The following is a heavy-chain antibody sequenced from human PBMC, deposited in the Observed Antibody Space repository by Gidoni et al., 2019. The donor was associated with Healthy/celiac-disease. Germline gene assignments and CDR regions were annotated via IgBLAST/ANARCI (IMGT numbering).Heavy chain of an antibody. J-gene: IGHJ4*02. V-gene: IGHV5-10-1*01. D-gene: IGHD6-19*01. Sequence: KGLEWMGRIDPSDSYTNYSPSFQGHVTISADKSISTAYLQWSSLKASDTAMYYCARVSSGWHLEFYSGSLFDYWGQETLVTVSS. CDR2: IDPSDSYT. CDR3: ARVSSGWHLEFYSGSLFDY.